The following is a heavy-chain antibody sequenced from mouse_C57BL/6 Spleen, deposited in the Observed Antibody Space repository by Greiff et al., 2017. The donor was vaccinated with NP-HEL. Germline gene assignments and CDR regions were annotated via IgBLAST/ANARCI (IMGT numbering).Heavy chain of an antibody. CDR1: GYTFTSYW. CDR3: ARIRYDGDIYWYFEV. V-gene: IGHV1-53*01. J-gene: IGHJ1*03. D-gene: IGHD2-3*01. Sequence: QVQLQQPGTELVKPGASVKLSCKASGYTFTSYWMHWVKQRPGQGLEWIGNINPSNGGTNYNEKFKSKATLTVDKSSSTAYMQLSSLTSEDSAVYYCARIRYDGDIYWYFEVWGTGTTVTVSS. CDR2: INPSNGGT.